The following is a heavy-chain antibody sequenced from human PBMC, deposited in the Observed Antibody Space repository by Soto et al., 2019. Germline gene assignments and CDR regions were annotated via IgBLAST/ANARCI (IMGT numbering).Heavy chain of an antibody. V-gene: IGHV4-4*02. J-gene: IGHJ4*02. Sequence: PSETLSLTCAGSGDSISSSVWWTWVRQPPGKGLEWIGEVFHTGDTYFNPSLRSRVAMSVDKSTNEFSLKVTSVTAADTAIYYCARKAWVRFDYWGQGALVTVSS. CDR3: ARKAWVRFDY. CDR1: GDSISSSVW. CDR2: VFHTGDT. D-gene: IGHD7-27*01.